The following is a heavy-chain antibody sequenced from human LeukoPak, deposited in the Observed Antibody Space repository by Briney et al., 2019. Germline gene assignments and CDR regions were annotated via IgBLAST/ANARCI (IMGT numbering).Heavy chain of an antibody. Sequence: SETLSLTCTVSGGSIISYYWSWIRQPAGKGLEWIGRIYTSGSTNYNPSLKSRVTMSVDTSRNQFSLKLSSVTAADTAVYYCARAIYDSSGWHLDYWGQGTLVTVSS. D-gene: IGHD3-22*01. CDR2: IYTSGST. J-gene: IGHJ4*02. CDR1: GGSIISYY. CDR3: ARAIYDSSGWHLDY. V-gene: IGHV4-4*07.